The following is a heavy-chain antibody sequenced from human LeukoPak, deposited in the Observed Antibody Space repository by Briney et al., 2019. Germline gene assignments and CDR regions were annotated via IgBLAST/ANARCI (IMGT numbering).Heavy chain of an antibody. D-gene: IGHD1-26*01. J-gene: IGHJ3*02. V-gene: IGHV3-7*01. CDR3: ARAGGTYYGIAFDI. CDR1: GFTFSSSW. Sequence: GGSLRLSCAASGFTFSSSWMSWVRQAPGKGLEWVANIKQDGSEKYYVASVKGRFTIARDNAKNSLYLQTNSLRAEDTAVYYCARAGGTYYGIAFDIWGQGTMVTVSS. CDR2: IKQDGSEK.